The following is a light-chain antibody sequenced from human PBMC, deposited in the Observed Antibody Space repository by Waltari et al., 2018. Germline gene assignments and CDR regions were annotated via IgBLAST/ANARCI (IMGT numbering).Light chain of an antibody. CDR3: QHYHNWPST. CDR2: DAS. Sequence: IVMTQSPAPLPVSPGGRVTLSGRASQNIGSHLAWYQQKPGQAPRLLIFDASTRATGIPARFGGSGSGTEFTLTISSLQSEDSAIYYCQHYHNWPSTFGQGTRLEIK. J-gene: IGKJ5*01. CDR1: QNIGSH. V-gene: IGKV3-15*01.